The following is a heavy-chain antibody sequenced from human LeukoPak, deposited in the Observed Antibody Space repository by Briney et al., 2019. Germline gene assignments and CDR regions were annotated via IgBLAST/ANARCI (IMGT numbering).Heavy chain of an antibody. CDR1: GYTFTSYG. V-gene: IGHV1-18*01. D-gene: IGHD7-27*01. J-gene: IGHJ4*02. Sequence: EASVKVSCKASGYTFTSYGISWVRQAPGQGLEWMGWSNAGNGNTKYSQEFQGRVTLTRDTSISTAYMELSSLRSEDTAVYYCAKNTALTGEFESWGQGTLVTVSS. CDR3: AKNTALTGEFES. CDR2: SNAGNGNT.